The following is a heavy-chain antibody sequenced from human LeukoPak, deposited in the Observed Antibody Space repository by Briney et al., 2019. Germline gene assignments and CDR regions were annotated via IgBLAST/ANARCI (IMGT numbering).Heavy chain of an antibody. Sequence: ASVKVSCKASGYTFTGYYMHWVRQAPGQGLEWMGIINPSGGSTSYAQKFQGRVTMTRDTSTSTVYMELSSLRSEDTAVYYCARVVAAAESWFDPWGQGTLVTVSS. D-gene: IGHD6-13*01. J-gene: IGHJ5*02. V-gene: IGHV1-46*01. CDR2: INPSGGST. CDR1: GYTFTGYY. CDR3: ARVVAAAESWFDP.